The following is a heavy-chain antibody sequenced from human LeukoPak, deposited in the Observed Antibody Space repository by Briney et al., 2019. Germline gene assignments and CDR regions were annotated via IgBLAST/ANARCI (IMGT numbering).Heavy chain of an antibody. CDR3: AKSRSVAGAFDI. V-gene: IGHV3-23*01. J-gene: IGHJ3*02. Sequence: PGGSLRLSCAASGVSVTTYAMSWVRQAPGKGLEWVSAITGTDGATYHADSVKGRFTIARDRSKNTLYLEMNGLRAEDTAVYHCAKSRSVAGAFDIWGHGAMVTVSS. CDR2: ITGTDGAT. CDR1: GVSVTTYA. D-gene: IGHD6-19*01.